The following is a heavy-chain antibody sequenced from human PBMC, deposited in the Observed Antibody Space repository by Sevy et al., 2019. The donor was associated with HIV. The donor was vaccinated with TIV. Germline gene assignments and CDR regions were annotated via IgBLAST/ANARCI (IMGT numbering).Heavy chain of an antibody. Sequence: GGSLRLSCAASGFSFSSYAMHWVRQAPGKGLEWVAVMSYAGNDKSYADSVKGRFTISRDNSKNTLYLQMNSLRPEDTAVYYCARDNFLYFWSSFYDIWGHGTLVTVSS. CDR2: MSYAGNDK. CDR3: ARDNFLYFWSSFYDI. D-gene: IGHD3-3*01. J-gene: IGHJ4*01. V-gene: IGHV3-30-3*01. CDR1: GFSFSSYA.